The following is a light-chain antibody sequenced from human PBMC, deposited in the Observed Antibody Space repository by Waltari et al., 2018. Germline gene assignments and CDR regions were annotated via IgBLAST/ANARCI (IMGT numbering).Light chain of an antibody. CDR3: QQRSNWPRT. Sequence: EIVLTQYPDTLSLSQVERATLSCSASRSVTNSLAWYQQKPGQAPRLLIYSASNRATGVPARFSGSGSGTDFTLTISSLEPEDFAVYYCQQRSNWPRTFGQGTKVEIK. CDR1: RSVTNS. CDR2: SAS. V-gene: IGKV3-11*01. J-gene: IGKJ1*01.